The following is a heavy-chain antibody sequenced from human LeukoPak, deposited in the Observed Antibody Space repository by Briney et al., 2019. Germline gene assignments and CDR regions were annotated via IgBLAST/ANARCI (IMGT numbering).Heavy chain of an antibody. CDR1: GGSVSSGSYY. CDR3: ARRSSSSGSYRPGHFDY. V-gene: IGHV4-39*01. D-gene: IGHD3-10*01. Sequence: SETLSLTCTVSGGSVSSGSYYWGWIRQPPGKGLEWIGSIYYSGSTYYNPSLKSRVTISVDTSKNQFSLKLSSVTAADTAVYYCARRSSSSGSYRPGHFDYWGQGTLVTVSS. CDR2: IYYSGST. J-gene: IGHJ4*02.